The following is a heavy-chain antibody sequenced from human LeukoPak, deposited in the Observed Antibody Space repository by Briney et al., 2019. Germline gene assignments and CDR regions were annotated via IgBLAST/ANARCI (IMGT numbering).Heavy chain of an antibody. CDR3: ARGIVVVPAVPYYGMDV. Sequence: ASVKVSCKASGYTFTSYGISWVRQAPGQGLEWMGWISAYNGNTNYAQKLQGRVTMTTDTSTSTAYMELRSLRSDDTAVYYCARGIVVVPAVPYYGMDVWGKGTTVTVSS. J-gene: IGHJ6*04. D-gene: IGHD2-2*01. CDR1: GYTFTSYG. V-gene: IGHV1-18*04. CDR2: ISAYNGNT.